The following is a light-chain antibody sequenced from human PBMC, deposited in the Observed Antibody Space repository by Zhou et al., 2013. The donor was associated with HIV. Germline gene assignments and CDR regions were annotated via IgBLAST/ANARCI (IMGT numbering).Light chain of an antibody. J-gene: IGKJ2*01. Sequence: EIVLTQSPDTLSLSPGESATLSCRASQSIASTYLAWYQQKPGQAPRLLILGTSRRATGIPDRFSGSGSGTDFTLTINKLEPEDFAVYYCQQFGGSPMYTFGQGTKLES. CDR2: GTS. CDR3: QQFGGSPMYT. V-gene: IGKV3-20*01. CDR1: QSIASTY.